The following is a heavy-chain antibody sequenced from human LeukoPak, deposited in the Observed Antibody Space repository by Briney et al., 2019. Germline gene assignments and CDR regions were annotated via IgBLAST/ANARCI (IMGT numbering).Heavy chain of an antibody. CDR2: ISGSGGST. V-gene: IGHV3-23*01. CDR3: AKDQDQGLRYFDWLLSWFDP. CDR1: GFTFSTYG. Sequence: GGSLRLSCAASGFTFSTYGMNWVRQAPGKGLEWVSAISGSGGSTYYADSVKGRFTISRDNSKNTLYLQMNSLRAEDTAVYYCAKDQDQGLRYFDWLLSWFDPWGQGTLVTVSS. D-gene: IGHD3-9*01. J-gene: IGHJ5*02.